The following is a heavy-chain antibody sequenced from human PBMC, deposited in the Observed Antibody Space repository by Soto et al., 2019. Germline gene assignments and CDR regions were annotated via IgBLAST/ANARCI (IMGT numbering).Heavy chain of an antibody. V-gene: IGHV4-30-4*01. J-gene: IGHJ5*02. CDR1: GGSISSGDYY. D-gene: IGHD2-8*01. Sequence: QVQLQESGPGLVKPSQTLSLTCTVSGGSISSGDYYWSWIRQPPGKGLEWIGYIYDSGSTYYNSSLKSRVNITLDTSKNQSSLKLTSVTAADTAVYYCARDNGVGPWGQRTLVTVSS. CDR3: ARDNGVGP. CDR2: IYDSGST.